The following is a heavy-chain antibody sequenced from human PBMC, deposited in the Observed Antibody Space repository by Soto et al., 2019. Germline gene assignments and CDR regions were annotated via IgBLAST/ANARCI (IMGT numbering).Heavy chain of an antibody. D-gene: IGHD5-12*01. V-gene: IGHV3-30*18. CDR2: ISYDGSNK. CDR3: AKESVGATIVYYYYMDV. CDR1: GFTFSSYG. J-gene: IGHJ6*03. Sequence: GGSLRLSCAASGFTFSSYGMHWVRQAPGKGLEWVAVISYDGSNKYYADSVKGRFTISRDNSKNTLYLQMNSLRAEDTAVYYCAKESVGATIVYYYYMDVWGKGTTVTVSS.